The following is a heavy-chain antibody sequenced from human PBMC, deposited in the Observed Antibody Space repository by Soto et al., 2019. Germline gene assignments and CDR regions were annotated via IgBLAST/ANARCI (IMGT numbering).Heavy chain of an antibody. D-gene: IGHD6-19*01. J-gene: IGHJ5*02. CDR1: GYTFTAQY. V-gene: IGHV1-2*02. CDR3: AKAGSSWVSWFDP. CDR2: INPTTGAT. Sequence: ASVKVSCKASGYTFTAQYLHWVRKAPGEGLEWMGWINPTTGATRYAQKFQGRVTMTRDTSMSTAYLEVRSLRPDDTAAYYCAKAGSSWVSWFDPWGQGTLVTVSS.